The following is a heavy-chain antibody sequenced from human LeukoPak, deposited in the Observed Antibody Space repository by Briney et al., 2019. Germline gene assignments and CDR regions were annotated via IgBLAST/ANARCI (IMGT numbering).Heavy chain of an antibody. V-gene: IGHV1-18*01. CDR2: VSVNNGKT. CDR3: ARIMTTSGPIDIEDAFDI. D-gene: IGHD1-14*01. J-gene: IGHJ3*02. CDR1: GYTFTSYG. Sequence: GASVKVSCTAAGYTFTSYGISWVRQAPGQGLGWIGWVSVNNGKTKYANTLHGRVAMTTDTSVSTAYMELRSLRSDASAVYYCARIMTTSGPIDIEDAFDIWGQGTMVTVSS.